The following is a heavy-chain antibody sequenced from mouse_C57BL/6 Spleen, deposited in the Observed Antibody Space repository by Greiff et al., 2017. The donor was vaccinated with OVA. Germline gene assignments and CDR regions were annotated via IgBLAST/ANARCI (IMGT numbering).Heavy chain of an antibody. J-gene: IGHJ3*01. CDR2: IIYDGSN. Sequence: EVHLVESGPGLVKPSQSLSLTCSVTGYSITSGYYWNWIRQFPGNKLEWMGYIIYDGSNKYHPYLTNLISITRDTSKNQFFLKLNSVTTDDTATYYCATYSNFAWFAYWGQGTLVTVSA. D-gene: IGHD2-5*01. CDR3: ATYSNFAWFAY. V-gene: IGHV3-6*01. CDR1: GYSITSGYY.